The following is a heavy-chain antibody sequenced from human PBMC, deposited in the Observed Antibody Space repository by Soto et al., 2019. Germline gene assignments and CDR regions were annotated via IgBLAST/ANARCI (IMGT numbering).Heavy chain of an antibody. V-gene: IGHV4-59*01. Sequence: NPSETLSLTCTVSGGSISSYYWSWIRQPPGKGLEWIGYIYYSGSTNYNPSLKSRVTISVDTSKNQFSLKLSSVTAADTAVYYCARDSIAARLDYGMDVWGQGTTVTVSS. J-gene: IGHJ6*02. D-gene: IGHD6-6*01. CDR2: IYYSGST. CDR1: GGSISSYY. CDR3: ARDSIAARLDYGMDV.